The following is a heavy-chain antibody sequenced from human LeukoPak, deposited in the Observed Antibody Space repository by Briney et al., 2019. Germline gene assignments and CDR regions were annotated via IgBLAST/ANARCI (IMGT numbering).Heavy chain of an antibody. J-gene: IGHJ5*02. V-gene: IGHV1-69*13. CDR2: IIPIFGTA. CDR3: ASNYDFWSGQTSNWFDP. CDR1: GYTFTSYD. D-gene: IGHD3-3*01. Sequence: SVKVSCKASGYTFTSYDINWVRQATGQGLEWMGGIIPIFGTANYAQKFQGRVTITADESTSTAYMELSSLRSEDTAVYYCASNYDFWSGQTSNWFDPWGQGTLVTVSS.